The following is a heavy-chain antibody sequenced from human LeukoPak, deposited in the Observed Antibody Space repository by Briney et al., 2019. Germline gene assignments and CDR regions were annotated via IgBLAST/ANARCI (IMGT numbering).Heavy chain of an antibody. J-gene: IGHJ4*02. CDR3: ARHRRLRYFDWLLNF. V-gene: IGHV4-39*01. CDR1: GGSISSSSYY. Sequence: SDTLSLTCTVSGGSISSSSYYWGWIRQPPGKGLEWIGSIYYSGSTYYNPSLKSRVTISVDTSKNQFSLKLSSVTAADTAVYYCARHRRLRYFDWLLNFWGQGTLVTVSS. CDR2: IYYSGST. D-gene: IGHD3-9*01.